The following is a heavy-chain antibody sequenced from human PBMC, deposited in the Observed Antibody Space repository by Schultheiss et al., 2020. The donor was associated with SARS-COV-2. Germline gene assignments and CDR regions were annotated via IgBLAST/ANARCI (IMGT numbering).Heavy chain of an antibody. V-gene: IGHV3-21*01. D-gene: IGHD3-16*01. CDR3: AREKWGTLAY. CDR2: ISGSGSYT. J-gene: IGHJ4*02. Sequence: GESLKISCAASGFTFSSYAMHWVRQAPGKGLEWVSSISGSGSYTYYADSVKGRFTISRDNAKNSLYLQMNSLRAEDTAVYYCAREKWGTLAYWGQGTLVTVSS. CDR1: GFTFSSYA.